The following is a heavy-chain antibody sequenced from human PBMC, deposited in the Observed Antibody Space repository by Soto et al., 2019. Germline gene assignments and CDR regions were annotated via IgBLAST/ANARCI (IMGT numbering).Heavy chain of an antibody. J-gene: IGHJ4*02. V-gene: IGHV1-18*01. Sequence: ASVKVSCKASGYTFTSYGILWLRQAPGQGLEWMGWISIYYGNTDYSQKLQGRVTMTRDISTSTAYMELTSLRSDDTAVYYCAILPSEIYEYDFWGQGTPVTVSS. D-gene: IGHD5-12*01. CDR3: AILPSEIYEYDF. CDR2: ISIYYGNT. CDR1: GYTFTSYG.